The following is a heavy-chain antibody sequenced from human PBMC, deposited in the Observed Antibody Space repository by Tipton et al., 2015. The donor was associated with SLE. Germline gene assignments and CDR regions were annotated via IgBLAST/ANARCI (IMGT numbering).Heavy chain of an antibody. CDR2: INSDGSST. V-gene: IGHV3-74*01. CDR3: AKGQPLGGYDLHFDY. Sequence: SLRLSCAASGFTFSSYWMHWVRQAPGKGLVWVSRINSDGSSTSYADSVKGRFTISRDNSKNTLYLQMNSLRAEDTAVYYCAKGQPLGGYDLHFDYWGQGTLVTVSS. J-gene: IGHJ4*02. D-gene: IGHD5-12*01. CDR1: GFTFSSYW.